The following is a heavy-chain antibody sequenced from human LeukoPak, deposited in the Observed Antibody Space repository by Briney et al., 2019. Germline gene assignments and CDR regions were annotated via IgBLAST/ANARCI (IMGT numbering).Heavy chain of an antibody. Sequence: PGGSLRLSCAASGFTFSTYWMHWVRQAPGKGMVWVSRIKSDGSSTSYADSVKGRFTISRDNAKNTLYLQMNSLRAEDTAVYYCARGSDYWYFDLWGRGTLVTVSS. J-gene: IGHJ2*01. CDR3: ARGSDYWYFDL. CDR1: GFTFSTYW. V-gene: IGHV3-74*01. CDR2: IKSDGSST.